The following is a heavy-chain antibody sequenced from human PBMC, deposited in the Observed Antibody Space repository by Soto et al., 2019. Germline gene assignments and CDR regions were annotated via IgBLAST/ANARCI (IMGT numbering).Heavy chain of an antibody. D-gene: IGHD2-15*01. J-gene: IGHJ5*02. CDR2: ISPGSRYP. CDR3: VRGGGGGLFDP. Sequence: GGSLRLSCAGSGFTFGASYMSWIRQAPGKGLEWLSYISPGSRYPAYADSVKGRFTTSRDNAKRSLYLQMMSLTAEDTAIYYCVRGGGGGLFDPWGQGTMVTVSS. V-gene: IGHV3-11*06. CDR1: GFTFGASY.